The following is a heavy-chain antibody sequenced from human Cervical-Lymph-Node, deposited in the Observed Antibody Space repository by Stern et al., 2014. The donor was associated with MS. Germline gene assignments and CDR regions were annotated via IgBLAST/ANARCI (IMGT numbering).Heavy chain of an antibody. V-gene: IGHV2-5*02. J-gene: IGHJ5*02. Sequence: QITLKESGPTLVKTTQTLTLTCTVSGISLTSSGVGVGWIRQPPGKAPEWLAFIYWDDDKLYKPALSSRLSVSKDTAKNQVFLTMTDMDPGDTATYFCAFRGAVVRGFRFAPWGQGTLVTVSS. CDR1: GISLTSSGVG. CDR3: AFRGAVVRGFRFAP. CDR2: IYWDDDK. D-gene: IGHD3-10*01.